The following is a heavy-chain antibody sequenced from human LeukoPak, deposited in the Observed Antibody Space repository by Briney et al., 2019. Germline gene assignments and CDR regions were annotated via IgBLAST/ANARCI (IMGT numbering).Heavy chain of an antibody. CDR2: IYYTET. D-gene: IGHD7-27*01. CDR3: ATRKLGNDY. CDR1: GGSFSNYY. Sequence: PSETLSLTCTVSGGSFSNYYWSWIRQSPGKGLEWIGYIYYTETSYNPSLKSRVTISADTSKNQCSLKLYSVTAADTAVYYCATRKLGNDYWGQGTLVTVSS. V-gene: IGHV4-59*01. J-gene: IGHJ4*02.